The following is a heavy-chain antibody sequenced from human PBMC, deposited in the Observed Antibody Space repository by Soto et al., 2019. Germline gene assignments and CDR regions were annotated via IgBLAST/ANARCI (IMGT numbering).Heavy chain of an antibody. CDR1: GYSFTNYW. V-gene: IGHV5-51*01. CDR3: ARTRQEGYYYYGVDV. CDR2: IYPGDSDT. J-gene: IGHJ6*02. Sequence: EVQLEQSGAEVKKPGESLKISCKGSGYSFTNYWIGWVRQMPGKGLEWMGSIYPGDSDTRYSPSFQGQVTISADKSISTAYLQWSSLKASDTAMYYCARTRQEGYYYYGVDVWGQGTTVTVSS.